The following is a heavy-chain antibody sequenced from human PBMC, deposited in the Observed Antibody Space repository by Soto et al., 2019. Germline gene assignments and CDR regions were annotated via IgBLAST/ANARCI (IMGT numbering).Heavy chain of an antibody. D-gene: IGHD1-26*01. V-gene: IGHV3-30-3*01. CDR2: ISYDGSNK. CDR3: ARDSRGGKQWELLTTADY. J-gene: IGHJ4*02. Sequence: QVQLVESGGGVVQPGRSLRLSCAASGFTFRSFAMHWVRQAPGKGLEWVAVISYDGSNKFYADSVKGRFTISRDNSKNTLYLQMNSLRPEETSMYYCARDSRGGKQWELLTTADYWGQGTLVTVSS. CDR1: GFTFRSFA.